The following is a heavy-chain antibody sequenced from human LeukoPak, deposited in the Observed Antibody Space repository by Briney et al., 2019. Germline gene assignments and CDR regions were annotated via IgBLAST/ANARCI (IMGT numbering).Heavy chain of an antibody. V-gene: IGHV4-30-4*01. CDR2: IYYSGST. CDR3: ARVPFYDSSGVF. D-gene: IGHD3-22*01. Sequence: SQTLSLTCTVSGGSISSGDYYWSWIRQPPGKGLEWIGYIYYSGSTYYNPSLKSRVTISVDTSKNQFSLKLSSVTAADTAVYYCARVPFYDSSGVFWGQGALVTVSS. CDR1: GGSISSGDYY. J-gene: IGHJ4*02.